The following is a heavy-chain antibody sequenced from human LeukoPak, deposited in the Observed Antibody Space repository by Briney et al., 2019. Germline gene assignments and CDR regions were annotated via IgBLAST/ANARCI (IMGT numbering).Heavy chain of an antibody. CDR2: MNPNSGNT. V-gene: IGHV1-8*01. CDR1: GYTFTSYD. Sequence: ASVKVSCKASGYTFTSYDINWVRQATGQGLEWMGWMNPNSGNTGYAQKLQGRVTMTTDTSTSTAYMELRSLRSDDTAVYYCARVFSGYSYGYLDYWGQGTLVTVSS. J-gene: IGHJ4*02. CDR3: ARVFSGYSYGYLDY. D-gene: IGHD5-18*01.